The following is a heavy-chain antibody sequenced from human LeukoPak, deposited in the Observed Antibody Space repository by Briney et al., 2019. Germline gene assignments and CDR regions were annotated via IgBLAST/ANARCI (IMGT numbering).Heavy chain of an antibody. V-gene: IGHV3-23*01. J-gene: IGHJ4*02. CDR3: ASSGSYYEASFDY. CDR1: GFTFRIYA. D-gene: IGHD1-26*01. CDR2: ISGSDGST. Sequence: GGSLRLSCAASGFTFRIYAMSWVRQAPGKGLEWVSTISGSDGSTNYADSVKGRFSISRDNSKNTLYLQMKSLRAEDTAVYYCASSGSYYEASFDYWGQGTLVTVSS.